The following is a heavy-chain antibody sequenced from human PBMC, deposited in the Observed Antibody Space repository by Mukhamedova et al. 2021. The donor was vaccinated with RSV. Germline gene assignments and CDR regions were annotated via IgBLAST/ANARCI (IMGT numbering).Heavy chain of an antibody. V-gene: IGHV3-48*04. Sequence: GLEWVSYISSSSSTIYYADSVKGRFTISRDNAKNLLYLQMNSLRAEDTAVYYCARPGYSSSWSSLSGSHYWGQGTLVTVSS. CDR3: ARPGYSSSWSSLSGSHY. J-gene: IGHJ4*02. D-gene: IGHD6-13*01. CDR2: ISSSSSTI.